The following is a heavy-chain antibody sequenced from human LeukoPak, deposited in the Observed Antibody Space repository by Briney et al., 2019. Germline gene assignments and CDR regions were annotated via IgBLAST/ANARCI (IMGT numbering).Heavy chain of an antibody. V-gene: IGHV3-30*04. Sequence: QTGGSLRLSCAASGFTFSTYRIHWVRQAPGKGLGWVALISYDGRRENYADSVKGRFTISRDNSKNTLYLQMNSLRAEDTAVYYCAKDLRYSYGYQFDYWGQGTLVTVSS. CDR3: AKDLRYSYGYQFDY. D-gene: IGHD5-18*01. J-gene: IGHJ4*02. CDR1: GFTFSTYR. CDR2: ISYDGRRE.